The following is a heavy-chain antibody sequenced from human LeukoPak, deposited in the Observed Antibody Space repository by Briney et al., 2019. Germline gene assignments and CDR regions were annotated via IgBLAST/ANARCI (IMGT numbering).Heavy chain of an antibody. J-gene: IGHJ6*02. Sequence: ASVKVSCKASGYTFTGYYMHWVRQAPGQGLEWMGWINPNSGGTNYAQKFQGRVTMTRDTSISTAYMELSRLRSDDTAVYYCARARFSSGYYYVGYYYYGMDVWGQGTTVTVSS. CDR2: INPNSGGT. CDR3: ARARFSSGYYYVGYYYYGMDV. CDR1: GYTFTGYY. V-gene: IGHV1-2*02. D-gene: IGHD3-22*01.